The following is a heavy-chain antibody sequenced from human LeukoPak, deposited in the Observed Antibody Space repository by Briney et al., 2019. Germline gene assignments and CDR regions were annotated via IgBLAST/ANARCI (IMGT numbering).Heavy chain of an antibody. J-gene: IGHJ3*02. CDR1: GYSFTSYW. D-gene: IGHD3-9*01. V-gene: IGHV5-10-1*01. CDR2: IDPSDSYT. Sequence: GESLKISCKGSGYSFTSYWVSWVRQMPGKGLEWVGRIDPSDSYTNYSPSFQGHVTISADKSISTAYLQWSSLKASDTAMYYCARSGYYDILTGYRNHDAFDIWGQGTMVTVSS. CDR3: ARSGYYDILTGYRNHDAFDI.